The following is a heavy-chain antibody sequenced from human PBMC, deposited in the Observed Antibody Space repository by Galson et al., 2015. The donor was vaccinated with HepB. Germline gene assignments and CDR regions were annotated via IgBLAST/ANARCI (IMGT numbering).Heavy chain of an antibody. D-gene: IGHD3-3*01. CDR3: AKTPIFGVVIYYYFDY. CDR1: GFTFSSYA. J-gene: IGHJ4*02. V-gene: IGHV3-23*01. CDR2: ISGSGGST. Sequence: SLRLSCAASGFTFSSYAMSWVRQAPGKGLEWVSAISGSGGSTYYADSVKGRFTISRDNSKNTLYLQMNSLRAEDTAVYYCAKTPIFGVVIYYYFDYWGQGTLVTVSS.